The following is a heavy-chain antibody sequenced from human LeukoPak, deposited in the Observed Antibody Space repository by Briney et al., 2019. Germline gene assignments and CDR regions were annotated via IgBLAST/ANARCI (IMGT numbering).Heavy chain of an antibody. J-gene: IGHJ4*02. CDR3: ARQTYSSGYSDY. CDR2: INWNGGST. D-gene: IGHD3-22*01. V-gene: IGHV3-20*04. Sequence: GGSLRLSCAASGFTFDDYGMSWVRQAPGKGLEWVSGINWNGGSTGYADSVKGRFTISRDNAKNSLDLQMNSLRAEDTAVYYCARQTYSSGYSDYWGQGTLVTVSS. CDR1: GFTFDDYG.